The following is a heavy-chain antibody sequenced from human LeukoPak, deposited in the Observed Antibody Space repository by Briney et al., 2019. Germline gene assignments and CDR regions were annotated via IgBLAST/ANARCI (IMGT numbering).Heavy chain of an antibody. CDR3: ARGPIQLGISTPLGY. CDR1: AFSLNAYN. V-gene: IGHV3-21*01. J-gene: IGHJ4*02. D-gene: IGHD7-27*01. CDR2: ISYTGTYI. Sequence: PGGSLRLSCAASAFSLNAYNMNWVRQAPGKGLEWVSSISYTGTYIYYADSVKGRFTISRDNAQNSLYLQMNSLRAEDTAVYYCARGPIQLGISTPLGYWGQGTLVTVSS.